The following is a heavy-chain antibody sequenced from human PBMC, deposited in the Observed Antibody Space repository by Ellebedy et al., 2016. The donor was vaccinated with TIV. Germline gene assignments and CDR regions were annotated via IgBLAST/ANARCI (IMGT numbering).Heavy chain of an antibody. J-gene: IGHJ3*02. D-gene: IGHD7-27*01. V-gene: IGHV4-61*08. CDR3: ARTTWGTGDAFDI. Sequence: SETLSLTCAVSGGSISSGGYSWNWIRQPPGTGLEWIGYIHYSGSTLNNPSLQSRATISVDTSNNQFSLKLNSVTAADTAVYYCARTTWGTGDAFDIWGQGTMVTDSS. CDR1: GGSISSGGYS. CDR2: IHYSGST.